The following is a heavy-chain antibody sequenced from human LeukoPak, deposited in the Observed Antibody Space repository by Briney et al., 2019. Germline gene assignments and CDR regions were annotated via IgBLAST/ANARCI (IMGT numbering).Heavy chain of an antibody. J-gene: IGHJ4*02. CDR1: GFTFSSYW. CDR3: ARDSGTTVTLGEPDY. D-gene: IGHD4-17*01. V-gene: IGHV3-7*01. CDR2: IKQDGSEK. Sequence: GGSLRLSCAASGFTFSSYWMSWVRQTPGKGLEWVANIKQDGSEKNYVDSVKGRFTISRDNAKNSLYLQMDSLRAGDTAVYYCARDSGTTVTLGEPDYWGQGTLVTVSS.